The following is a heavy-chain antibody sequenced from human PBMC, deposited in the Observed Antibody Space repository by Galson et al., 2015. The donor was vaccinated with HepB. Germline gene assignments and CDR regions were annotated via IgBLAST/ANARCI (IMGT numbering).Heavy chain of an antibody. D-gene: IGHD2-15*01. CDR1: GYTFTSYY. CDR2: INPSGGST. Sequence: SVKVSCKASGYTFTSYYMHWVRQAPGQGLGWMGIINPSGGSTSYAQKFQGRVTMTRDTSTSTVYMELSSLRSEDTAVYYCARDMGGVVAATYWFDPWGQGTLVTVSS. J-gene: IGHJ5*02. V-gene: IGHV1-46*01. CDR3: ARDMGGVVAATYWFDP.